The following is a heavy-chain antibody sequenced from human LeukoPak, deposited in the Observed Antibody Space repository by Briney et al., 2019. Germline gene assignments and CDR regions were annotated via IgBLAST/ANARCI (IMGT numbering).Heavy chain of an antibody. Sequence: PGGSLRLSCAASGFTFSSYWMSWVRQAPGKGLEWVANIKQDGSEKYYVDSVKGRFTISRDNAKNSLYLQMNSLRAEDTAVYYCAREYCSGGSCYFLGYWGQGTLVTVSS. CDR3: AREYCSGGSCYFLGY. CDR1: GFTFSSYW. V-gene: IGHV3-7*01. D-gene: IGHD2-15*01. J-gene: IGHJ4*02. CDR2: IKQDGSEK.